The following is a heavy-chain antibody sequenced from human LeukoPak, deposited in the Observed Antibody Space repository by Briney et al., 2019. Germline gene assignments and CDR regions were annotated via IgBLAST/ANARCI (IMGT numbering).Heavy chain of an antibody. J-gene: IGHJ4*02. V-gene: IGHV3-23*01. CDR2: ISGDGISP. D-gene: IGHD4/OR15-4a*01. Sequence: GGSLRLSFAASGFTFSSYSMNWVRQAPGKGLECVSAISGDGISPYYADSVRGRFTISRDNSKNTLYLQMNSLRVEDTAAYFCARDPGAFPYFFDYWGQGTLVTVSS. CDR3: ARDPGAFPYFFDY. CDR1: GFTFSSYS.